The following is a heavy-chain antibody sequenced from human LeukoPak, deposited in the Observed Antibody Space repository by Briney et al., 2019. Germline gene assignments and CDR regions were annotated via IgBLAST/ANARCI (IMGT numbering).Heavy chain of an antibody. D-gene: IGHD5-12*01. Sequence: QSGGSLRLSCAASGFTFSSYWMSWVRQAPGKGLEWVANIKQDGSEKYYVDSVKGRFTISRDNAKNSLYLQMNSLRAEDTAVYYCARDPSGSAYSGYDLPLYYYYYGMDVWGQGTTVTVSS. CDR3: ARDPSGSAYSGYDLPLYYYYYGMDV. CDR1: GFTFSSYW. J-gene: IGHJ6*02. V-gene: IGHV3-7*01. CDR2: IKQDGSEK.